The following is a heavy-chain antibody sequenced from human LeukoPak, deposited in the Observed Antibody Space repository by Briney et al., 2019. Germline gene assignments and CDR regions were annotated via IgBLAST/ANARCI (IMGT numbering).Heavy chain of an antibody. J-gene: IGHJ4*02. Sequence: PSETLSLTCTVSGGSISSYYWSWIRQPPGKGLEWIGYIYYSGSTNYNPSLKSRVTISVDTSKNQFSLKLSSVTAADTAVYYCARVGEQLVCDYWGQGTLVTVSS. V-gene: IGHV4-59*01. CDR2: IYYSGST. CDR1: GGSISSYY. D-gene: IGHD6-6*01. CDR3: ARVGEQLVCDY.